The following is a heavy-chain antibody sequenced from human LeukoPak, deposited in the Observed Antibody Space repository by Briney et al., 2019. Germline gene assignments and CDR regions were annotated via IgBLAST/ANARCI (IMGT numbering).Heavy chain of an antibody. D-gene: IGHD6-13*01. CDR3: ARGGALVRSFASRFDP. Sequence: WASVKVSCKASGYTFTGYYMHWVRQAPGQGLEWMGWINPISGGTNYAQKFQGRVTITRDTSASTAYMELSSLRSEDTAVYYCARGGALVRSFASRFDPWGQGTLVTVSS. CDR1: GYTFTGYY. V-gene: IGHV1-2*02. CDR2: INPISGGT. J-gene: IGHJ5*02.